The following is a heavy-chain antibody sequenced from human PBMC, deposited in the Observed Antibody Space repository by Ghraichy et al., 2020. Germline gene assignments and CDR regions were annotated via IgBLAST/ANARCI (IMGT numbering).Heavy chain of an antibody. D-gene: IGHD3-22*01. CDR3: ARLGKDSSGYHAFDI. CDR2: IYTSGST. V-gene: IGHV4-61*02. CDR1: GGSISSGSYY. J-gene: IGHJ3*02. Sequence: SETLSLTCTVSGGSISSGSYYWSWIRQPAGKGLEWIGRIYTSGSTNYNPSLKSRVTISVDTSKNQFSLKLSSVTAADTAVYYCARLGKDSSGYHAFDIWGQGTMVTVSS.